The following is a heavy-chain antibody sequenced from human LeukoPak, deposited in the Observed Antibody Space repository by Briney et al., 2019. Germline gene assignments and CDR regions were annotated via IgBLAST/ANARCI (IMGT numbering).Heavy chain of an antibody. CDR2: IKQDGSEK. V-gene: IGHV3-7*01. J-gene: IGHJ3*02. CDR1: GFTFSSYW. Sequence: GGSLRLSCAASGFTFSSYWMSWVRQAPGKGLEWVANIKQDGSEKYYVDSVKGRFTISRDNAKNSLYLQMNSLRAEDTAVYYCARVADWELRGADAFDIWGQGTMVTVSS. CDR3: ARVADWELRGADAFDI. D-gene: IGHD1-26*01.